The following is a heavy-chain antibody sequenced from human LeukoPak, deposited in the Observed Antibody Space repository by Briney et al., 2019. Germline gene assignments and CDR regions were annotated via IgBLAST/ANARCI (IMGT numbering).Heavy chain of an antibody. D-gene: IGHD2-2*01. CDR2: ISGSGDST. J-gene: IGHJ4*02. CDR3: ARSFRSTSLDY. Sequence: GGTLRLSCAASGFTFRSYGMTWVRQAPGKGLEWVSAISGSGDSTYYADSVKGRFTISRDNSRNTLYLQMNSLRAGDTAVYYCARSFRSTSLDYWGQGTLVTVSS. V-gene: IGHV3-23*01. CDR1: GFTFRSYG.